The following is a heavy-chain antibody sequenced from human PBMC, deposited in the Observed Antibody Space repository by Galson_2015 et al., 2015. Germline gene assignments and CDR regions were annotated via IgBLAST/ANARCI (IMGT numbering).Heavy chain of an antibody. CDR3: AKDFDYDILTGYLDY. V-gene: IGHV3-9*01. CDR2: ISWNRGSI. CDR1: GFTFDDYA. Sequence: SLRLSCAASGFTFDDYAMHWVRQPPGKGLEWVSGISWNRGSIGHADSVKGRFTISRDNAKNSLYLQMNSLGAEDTAFYYCAKDFDYDILTGYLDYWGQGTLVAVSS. D-gene: IGHD3-9*01. J-gene: IGHJ4*03.